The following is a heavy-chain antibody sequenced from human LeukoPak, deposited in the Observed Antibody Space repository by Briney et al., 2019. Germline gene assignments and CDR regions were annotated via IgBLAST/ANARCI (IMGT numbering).Heavy chain of an antibody. CDR2: ISGSGGST. J-gene: IGHJ4*02. D-gene: IGHD5-12*01. CDR1: GFTFSSYG. Sequence: GGSLRLSCAASGFTFSSYGMSWVRQAPGKGLEWVSAISGSGGSTYYADSVKGRFTISRDNSKNTLYLQMNSLRAEDTAVYYCTTADIVATITYWGQGTLVTVSS. CDR3: TTADIVATITY. V-gene: IGHV3-23*01.